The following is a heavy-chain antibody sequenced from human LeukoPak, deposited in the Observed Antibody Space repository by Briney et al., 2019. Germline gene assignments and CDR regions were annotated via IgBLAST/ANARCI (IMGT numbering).Heavy chain of an antibody. J-gene: IGHJ4*02. CDR2: IYNGGST. CDR3: AREKTGAGLDY. CDR1: GFTVSSNY. Sequence: GGSLRLSCAASGFTVSSNYMSWVRQAPGKGLEWVSVIYNGGSTYYADSVKGRFTISRDNSKNTLYLQMNSLRAEDTAVYYCAREKTGAGLDYWGQGTLVTVSS. V-gene: IGHV3-66*02.